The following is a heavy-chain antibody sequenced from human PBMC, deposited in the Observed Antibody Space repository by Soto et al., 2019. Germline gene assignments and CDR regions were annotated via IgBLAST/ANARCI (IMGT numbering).Heavy chain of an antibody. CDR1: GFTFSDYY. D-gene: IGHD3-9*01. CDR3: AEGVLRYFDWLPPTLDY. CDR2: ISSSGSTI. J-gene: IGHJ4*02. Sequence: QVQLVESGGGLVNPGGSLRLSCAASGFTFSDYYMSWIRQAPGKGLEWVSYISSSGSTIYYADSVKGRFTISRDNAKNSLYLQMNSLRAEDTAVYYCAEGVLRYFDWLPPTLDYWGQGTLVTVSS. V-gene: IGHV3-11*01.